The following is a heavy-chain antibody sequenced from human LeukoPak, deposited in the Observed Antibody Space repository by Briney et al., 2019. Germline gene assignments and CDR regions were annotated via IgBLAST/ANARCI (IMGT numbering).Heavy chain of an antibody. D-gene: IGHD2-15*01. V-gene: IGHV5-10-1*01. CDR2: IDPSDSYT. CDR3: ARQVVVTAAGDY. Sequence: GESLKISCKGSGYSFTSYWITWVRQMPGKGLEWMGRIDPSDSYTNYSPSSQGHVTISADKSVSTAYLQWSSLKASDTAMCFCARQVVVTAAGDYWGQGTLVTVSS. J-gene: IGHJ4*02. CDR1: GYSFTSYW.